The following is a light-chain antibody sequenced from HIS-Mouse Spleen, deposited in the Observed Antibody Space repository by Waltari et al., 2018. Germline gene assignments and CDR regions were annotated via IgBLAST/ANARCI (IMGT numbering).Light chain of an antibody. J-gene: IGLJ2*01. V-gene: IGLV3-10*01. Sequence: SYELTQPPSVSVSPGQTARITCSGDALPKKYAYWYQQKSRQAPVLVIYEDSKRPSGIPAGFSGSSSGTMATLTISGAQVEDEADYYCYSTDSSGNHRVFGGGTKLTVL. CDR3: YSTDSSGNHRV. CDR2: EDS. CDR1: ALPKKY.